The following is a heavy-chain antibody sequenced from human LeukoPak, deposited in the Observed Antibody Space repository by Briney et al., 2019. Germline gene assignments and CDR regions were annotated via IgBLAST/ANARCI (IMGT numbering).Heavy chain of an antibody. V-gene: IGHV3-33*05. CDR1: GFTFSTYG. J-gene: IGHJ5*02. CDR3: AKDPQGENWLDP. CDR2: MSYDGSNK. Sequence: PGRSLRLSCAASGFTFSTYGMHWVRQAPGKGLGWVAVMSYDGSNKNYGDSVKGRFTISRDNSKNTLYLQMNSLRPEDTAVYYCAKDPQGENWLDPWGQGTLVTVSS.